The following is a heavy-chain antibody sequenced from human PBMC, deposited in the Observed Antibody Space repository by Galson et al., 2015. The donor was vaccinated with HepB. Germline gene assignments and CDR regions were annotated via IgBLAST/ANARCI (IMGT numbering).Heavy chain of an antibody. V-gene: IGHV3-23*01. CDR3: AKDQEGRVKTPFGRGYFRWFDP. J-gene: IGHJ5*02. CDR2: ISGSGGST. CDR1: GFTFSSYA. Sequence: SLRLSCAASGFTFSSYAMSWVRQAPGKGLEWVSAISGSGGSTYYADSVKGRFTISRDTSKNTLYLQMNSLRAEDTAVYYCAKDQEGRVKTPFGRGYFRWFDPWGQGTLVTVSS. D-gene: IGHD3-3*01.